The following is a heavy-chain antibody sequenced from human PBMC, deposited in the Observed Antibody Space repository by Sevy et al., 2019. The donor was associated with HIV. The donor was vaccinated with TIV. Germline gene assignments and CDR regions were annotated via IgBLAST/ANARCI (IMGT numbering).Heavy chain of an antibody. CDR1: GGSISGSYY. Sequence: SETLSLTCTVSGGSISGSYYWNWIRQPAGKGLEWIGRIYTSGSTNYNPSLKSRVTMSVDTSKNQFSLKLRSVTAADTAVYYCARGREVRDMGNWFDPWGQGTLVTVSS. J-gene: IGHJ5*02. D-gene: IGHD3-16*01. CDR3: ARGREVRDMGNWFDP. V-gene: IGHV4-4*07. CDR2: IYTSGST.